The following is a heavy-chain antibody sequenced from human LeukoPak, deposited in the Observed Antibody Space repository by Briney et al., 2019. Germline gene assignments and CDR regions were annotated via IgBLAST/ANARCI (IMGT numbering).Heavy chain of an antibody. J-gene: IGHJ4*02. Sequence: GRSLRLSCAASGFTFSSYGMHWVRQAPGKGLEWVAVISYDGTNEYYADSVKGRFTISRDNSKNTLYLQMNSLRAEDTAVYYCAKDSKLEYSGYELDYRGQGTLVTVSS. CDR2: ISYDGTNE. CDR1: GFTFSSYG. D-gene: IGHD5-12*01. CDR3: AKDSKLEYSGYELDY. V-gene: IGHV3-30*18.